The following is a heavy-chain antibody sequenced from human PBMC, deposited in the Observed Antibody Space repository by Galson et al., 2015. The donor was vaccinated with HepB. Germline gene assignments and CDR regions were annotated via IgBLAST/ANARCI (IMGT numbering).Heavy chain of an antibody. D-gene: IGHD2-2*01. Sequence: SLRLSCAASGFTFSSYGMHWVRQAPGKGLEWVAVISYDGSNKYYADSVKGRFTISRDNSKNTLYLQMNSLRAEDTAVYYCAKDWDLIVVVPAAVDYWGQGTLVTVSS. V-gene: IGHV3-30*18. J-gene: IGHJ4*02. CDR1: GFTFSSYG. CDR3: AKDWDLIVVVPAAVDY. CDR2: ISYDGSNK.